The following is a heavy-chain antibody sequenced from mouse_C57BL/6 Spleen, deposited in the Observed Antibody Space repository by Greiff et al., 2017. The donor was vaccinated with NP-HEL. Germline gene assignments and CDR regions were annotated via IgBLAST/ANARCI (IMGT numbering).Heavy chain of an antibody. Sequence: EVQLQQSGPELVKPGASVKISCKASGYSFTDYNMNWVKQSTGQSLEWIGVINPNYGTTSYNQKFKGKATLTVDQSSSTAYMQLNSLTSDDSAVYYCASYYYYFYFYYWGQGTTLTVSS. V-gene: IGHV1-39*01. D-gene: IGHD2-4*01. J-gene: IGHJ2*01. CDR3: ASYYYYFYFYY. CDR1: GYSFTDYN. CDR2: INPNYGTT.